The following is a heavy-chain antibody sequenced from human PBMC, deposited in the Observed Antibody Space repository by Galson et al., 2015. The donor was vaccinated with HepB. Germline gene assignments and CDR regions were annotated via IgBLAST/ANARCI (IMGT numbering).Heavy chain of an antibody. CDR3: VCLRGYDSKPLEY. CDR2: ISSSSTNI. CDR1: TFIFSTYS. V-gene: IGHV3-48*04. J-gene: IGHJ4*02. D-gene: IGHD5-12*01. Sequence: SLRLSCAASTFIFSTYSMNWVRQAPGKGLEWVSYISSSSTNIYYADSVKGRFTISRDNAKNSLHLQMNSLRAEDTAVYYCVCLRGYDSKPLEYWGQGTLVTVSS.